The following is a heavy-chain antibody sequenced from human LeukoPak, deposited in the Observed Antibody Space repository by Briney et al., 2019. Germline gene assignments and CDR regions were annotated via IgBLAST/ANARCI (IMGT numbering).Heavy chain of an antibody. CDR1: GFTFSSYW. Sequence: PGGSLRLSCAASGFTFSSYWMSWVRQAPGKGLEWVANIRQDGSEKYYADSVKGRFTISRDNAKNSLYLQMNSLRVEDTAVYYCAKAKFDFWSPRDYFDYWGQGTLVTVSS. V-gene: IGHV3-7*01. CDR3: AKAKFDFWSPRDYFDY. D-gene: IGHD3-3*01. J-gene: IGHJ4*02. CDR2: IRQDGSEK.